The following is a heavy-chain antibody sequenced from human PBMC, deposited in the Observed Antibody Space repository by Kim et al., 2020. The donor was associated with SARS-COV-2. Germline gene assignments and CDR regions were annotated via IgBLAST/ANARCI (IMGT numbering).Heavy chain of an antibody. J-gene: IGHJ4*02. CDR1: GGSISSGGYY. D-gene: IGHD2-2*01. CDR2: IYYSGST. CDR3: ASLVVPAALGPRAMVRGARFDY. Sequence: SETLSLTCTVSGGSISSGGYYWSWIRQHPGKGLEWIGYIYYSGSTYYNPSLKSRVTISVDTSKNQFSLKLSSVTAADTAVYYCASLVVPAALGPRAMVRGARFDYWGQGTLVTVSS. V-gene: IGHV4-31*03.